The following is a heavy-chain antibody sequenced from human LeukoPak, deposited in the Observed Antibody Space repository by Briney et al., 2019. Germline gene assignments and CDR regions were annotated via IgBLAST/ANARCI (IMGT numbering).Heavy chain of an antibody. V-gene: IGHV3-23*01. J-gene: IGHJ4*02. Sequence: GGSLRLSCAASGFTFSSYAMSWVRQAPGKGLEWVSAISGSGGSTCYADSVKGRFTISRDNSKNTLYLQMNSLRAEDTAVYYCAKGGDSSGYYSLDYWGQGTLVTVSS. CDR3: AKGGDSSGYYSLDY. CDR1: GFTFSSYA. CDR2: ISGSGGST. D-gene: IGHD3-22*01.